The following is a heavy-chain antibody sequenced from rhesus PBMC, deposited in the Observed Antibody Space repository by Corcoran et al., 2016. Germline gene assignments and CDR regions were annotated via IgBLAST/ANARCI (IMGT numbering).Heavy chain of an antibody. D-gene: IGHD4-29*01. J-gene: IGHJ4*01. V-gene: IGHV4-127*01. CDR3: ARERGYGSSWYFDY. CDR2: IGGSSCST. Sequence: QVQLQESGPGLVKPSETLSLTCAVSGYSISSGYGWGWIRQPPGKGLEWIGYIGGSSCSTNYNPSLKSRVTISKDTSKNQFSLKLSSVTAADTAVYYCARERGYGSSWYFDYWGQGVLVTVSS. CDR1: GYSISSGYG.